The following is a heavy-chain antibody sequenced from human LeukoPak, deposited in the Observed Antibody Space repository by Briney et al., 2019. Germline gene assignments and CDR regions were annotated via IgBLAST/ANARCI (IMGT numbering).Heavy chain of an antibody. J-gene: IGHJ4*02. D-gene: IGHD3-16*01. V-gene: IGHV3-48*02. CDR2: ISSGGGVT. CDR3: ARVGVGDWGSVWDH. Sequence: PGGALRLSCAAPGYTFINYVMNSGREAPERRRGRISYISSGGGVTHYAESVKGRFSISRDNAKNSLFLQMNRLKDEDTAVYYCARVGVGDWGSVWDHWGQGVRVTVSS. CDR1: GYTFINYV.